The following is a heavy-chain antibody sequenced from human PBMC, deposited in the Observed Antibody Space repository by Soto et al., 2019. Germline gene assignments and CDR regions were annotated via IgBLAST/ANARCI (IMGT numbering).Heavy chain of an antibody. J-gene: IGHJ6*02. CDR3: ARARYSYGYHYYYGMDV. V-gene: IGHV1-69*13. Sequence: ASVKVSCKASGGTFSSYAISWVRQAPGQGLEWMGGIIPIFGTANYAQKFQGRVTITADESTSTAYMELSSLRSEDTAVYYCARARYSYGYHYYYGMDVWGQVTTVTVSS. CDR1: GGTFSSYA. D-gene: IGHD5-18*01. CDR2: IIPIFGTA.